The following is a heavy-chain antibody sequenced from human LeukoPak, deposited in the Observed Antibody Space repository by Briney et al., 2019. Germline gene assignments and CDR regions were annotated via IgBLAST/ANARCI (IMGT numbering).Heavy chain of an antibody. Sequence: GGSLRLSCVASGFTFSSYAMHWVRQAPGKGLEWVAVISYDGSNKYYADSVKGRFTISRDNSKNTLYLQMNSLRAEDTAVYYCAREDIVVVPAAISILDYYYYGMDVWGQGTTVTVSS. CDR2: ISYDGSNK. CDR1: GFTFSSYA. CDR3: AREDIVVVPAAISILDYYYYGMDV. V-gene: IGHV3-30-3*01. J-gene: IGHJ6*02. D-gene: IGHD2-2*01.